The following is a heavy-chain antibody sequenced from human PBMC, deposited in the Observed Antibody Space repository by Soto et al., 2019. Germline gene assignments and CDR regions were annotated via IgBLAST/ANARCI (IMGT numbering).Heavy chain of an antibody. Sequence: EVQLLESGGGLVQPGGSLRLSCAASGLPFNNYAMTWVRQAPGKALEWVSAISGGGDTTSYADSVKGRFTVSRDGSKNTLYLQMSSLRAEDTALYYCAKGRGGSGSLTPRVDFWGQGTLVTVSS. CDR3: AKGRGGSGSLTPRVDF. CDR2: ISGGGDTT. D-gene: IGHD3-10*01. J-gene: IGHJ4*02. CDR1: GLPFNNYA. V-gene: IGHV3-23*01.